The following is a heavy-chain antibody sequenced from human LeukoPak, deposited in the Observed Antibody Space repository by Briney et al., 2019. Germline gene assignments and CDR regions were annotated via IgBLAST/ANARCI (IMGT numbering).Heavy chain of an antibody. V-gene: IGHV3-30*18. D-gene: IGHD5-12*01. Sequence: GGSLRLSCAASGFTFSSYGMHWVRQAPGEGLEWVAVISYDGSNKYYADSVKGRFTISRDNSKNTLYLQMNSLRAEDMAVYYCAKDTWDSGYDYMGGYWGQGTLVTVSS. CDR3: AKDTWDSGYDYMGGY. J-gene: IGHJ4*02. CDR1: GFTFSSYG. CDR2: ISYDGSNK.